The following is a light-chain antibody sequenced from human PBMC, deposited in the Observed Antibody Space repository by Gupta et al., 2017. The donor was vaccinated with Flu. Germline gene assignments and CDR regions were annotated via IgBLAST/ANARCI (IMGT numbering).Light chain of an antibody. V-gene: IGLV2-11*03. CDR1: SSDVGDYDY. CDR3: CSYAGSHSGGYV. J-gene: IGLJ1*01. Sequence: TISCTGTSSDVGDYDYVSWYQQHPDNAPNLIIYDVNKRHSGVPDRFSGSKSGSTASLTISGLQAEEEGDYYCCSYAGSHSGGYVFGSGTKVTVL. CDR2: DVN.